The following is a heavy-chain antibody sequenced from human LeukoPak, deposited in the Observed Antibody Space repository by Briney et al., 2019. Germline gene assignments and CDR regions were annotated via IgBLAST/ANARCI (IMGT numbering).Heavy chain of an antibody. Sequence: AGGSLRLSCAASGFTFSNYAMHWVRQAPGKGLGWVAVISYDGSNKYYADSVKGRFTISRDNSKNTLYLQMNSLRAEDTAVYYCARYCSSTSCYDYWGQGTLVTVSS. D-gene: IGHD2-2*01. V-gene: IGHV3-30-3*01. CDR2: ISYDGSNK. CDR1: GFTFSNYA. CDR3: ARYCSSTSCYDY. J-gene: IGHJ4*02.